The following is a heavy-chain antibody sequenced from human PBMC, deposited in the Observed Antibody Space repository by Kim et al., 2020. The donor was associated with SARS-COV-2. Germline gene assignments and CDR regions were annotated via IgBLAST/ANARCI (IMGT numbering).Heavy chain of an antibody. CDR3: ARGTVTQWTFFAL. Sequence: GSLRLSCRGSGFTFGDFSLSWVRQAPGKGLEWIGLLKSGVHSDTAEYAASVRGRISISRDDFNSIAYLQIHSLETDDTGVYFCARGTVTQWTFFALWG. CDR1: GFTFGDFS. V-gene: IGHV3-49*04. CDR2: LKSGVHSDTA. D-gene: IGHD4-17*01. J-gene: IGHJ1*01.